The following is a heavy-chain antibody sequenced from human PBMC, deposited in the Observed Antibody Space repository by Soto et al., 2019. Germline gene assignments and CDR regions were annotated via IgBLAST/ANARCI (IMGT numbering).Heavy chain of an antibody. CDR2: ISGSGGST. D-gene: IGHD6-19*01. CDR1: GFTFSSYA. CDR3: AKIIHGQWPRVDY. V-gene: IGHV3-23*01. Sequence: GGSLRLSCAASGFTFSSYAMSWVRQAPGKGPERVSAISGSGGSTYYADSVKGRFTISRDNSKNTLYLQMNSLRAADTAVYYCAKIIHGQWPRVDYWGQGTLVTVSS. J-gene: IGHJ4*02.